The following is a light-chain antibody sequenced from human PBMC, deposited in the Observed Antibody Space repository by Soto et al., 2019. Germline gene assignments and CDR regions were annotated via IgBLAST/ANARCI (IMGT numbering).Light chain of an antibody. Sequence: DIQMTQSPSSLSASVGDRVTITCRASQSISSYLNWYQQKPGKAPKLLIYAASSLQSGVPSRFSGSGSGTDFTLTISSLQPEDFATYYCQQSYSTFLVTFGQGTRLRLN. J-gene: IGKJ5*01. CDR2: AAS. V-gene: IGKV1-39*01. CDR1: QSISSY. CDR3: QQSYSTFLVT.